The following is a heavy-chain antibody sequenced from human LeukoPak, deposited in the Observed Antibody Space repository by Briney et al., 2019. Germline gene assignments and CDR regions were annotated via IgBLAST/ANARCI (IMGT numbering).Heavy chain of an antibody. D-gene: IGHD3-22*01. V-gene: IGHV3-7*01. CDR2: IKQDGSEK. CDR3: ASSVDSSGYLFDY. CDR1: GFTFSSYW. Sequence: GGSLRLSCAASGFTFSSYWMSWVRQAPGKGLEWVANIKQDGSEKYYVDSVKGRFTISRDNAKNSLYLQMNSLRAEDTAVYYCASSVDSSGYLFDYWGQGTLVTVSS. J-gene: IGHJ4*02.